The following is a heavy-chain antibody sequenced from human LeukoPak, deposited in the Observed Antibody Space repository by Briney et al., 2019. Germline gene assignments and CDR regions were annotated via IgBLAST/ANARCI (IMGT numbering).Heavy chain of an antibody. D-gene: IGHD6-19*01. CDR1: GGTFSSYA. CDR2: IIPILGIA. CDR3: ASSEGAVAGTYYYYYGMDV. V-gene: IGHV1-69*04. Sequence: ASVKVSCKASGGTFSSYAISWVRQAPGQGLEWMGRIIPILGIANYAQKFQGRVTITADKSTSTAYMELCSLRSEDTAVYYCASSEGAVAGTYYYYYGMDVWGQGTTVTVSS. J-gene: IGHJ6*02.